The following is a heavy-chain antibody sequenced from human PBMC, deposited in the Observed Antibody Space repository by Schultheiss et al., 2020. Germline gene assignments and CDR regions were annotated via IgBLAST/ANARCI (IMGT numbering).Heavy chain of an antibody. V-gene: IGHV4-39*01. D-gene: IGHD1-26*01. J-gene: IGHJ3*02. CDR3: ARRGGGSYESSAFDI. CDR2: IYYSGST. CDR1: GGSISSSIYY. Sequence: SETLSLTCTVSGGSISSSIYYWGWIRQPPGKGLEWIGSIYYSGSTYYNPSLKSRVTMSVDTSKNQFPLKLSSVTAADTAVYYCARRGGGSYESSAFDIWGQGAMVTVSS.